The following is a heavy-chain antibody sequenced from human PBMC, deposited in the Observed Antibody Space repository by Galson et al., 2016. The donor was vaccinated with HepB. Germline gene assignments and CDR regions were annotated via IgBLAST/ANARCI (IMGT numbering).Heavy chain of an antibody. CDR2: ISMSGGSR. CDR3: VRGSTAPDV. Sequence: SLRLSCAASGFTFSSYGMTWVRQAPGKGLEDVSSISMSGGSRDYAESVKGRFTISRDNSRSTLSLQMNSLRAEDTGVYYCVRGSTAPDVWGKGTTVTVS. CDR1: GFTFSSYG. D-gene: IGHD3-16*01. V-gene: IGHV3-23*01. J-gene: IGHJ6*03.